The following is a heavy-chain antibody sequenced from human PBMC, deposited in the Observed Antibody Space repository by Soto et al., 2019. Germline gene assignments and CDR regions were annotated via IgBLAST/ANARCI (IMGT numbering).Heavy chain of an antibody. CDR3: ARQRSHIVARVEYFQH. D-gene: IGHD6-6*01. CDR1: GGSISSSSYY. V-gene: IGHV4-39*01. CDR2: IYYSGST. Sequence: QLQLQESGPGLVKPSETLSLTCTVSGGSISSSSYYWGWIRQPPGKGLEWIASIYYSGSTYYNPSLKSRVTISVDTSKNQFSLKLSSVTAADTAVYYCARQRSHIVARVEYFQHWGQGTLVTVSS. J-gene: IGHJ1*01.